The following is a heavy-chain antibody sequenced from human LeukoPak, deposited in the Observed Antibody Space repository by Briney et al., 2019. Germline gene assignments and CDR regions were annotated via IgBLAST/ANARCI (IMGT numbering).Heavy chain of an antibody. CDR3: AREFAVGATLFHYGMDV. J-gene: IGHJ6*02. CDR2: IIPIFGTA. V-gene: IGHV1-69*13. CDR1: GYTFTGYY. Sequence: ASVKVSCKASGYTFTGYYMRWVRQAPGQGLEWMGGIIPIFGTANYAQKFQGRVTITADESTSTAYMELSSLRSEDTAVYYCAREFAVGATLFHYGMDVWGQGTTVTVSS. D-gene: IGHD1-26*01.